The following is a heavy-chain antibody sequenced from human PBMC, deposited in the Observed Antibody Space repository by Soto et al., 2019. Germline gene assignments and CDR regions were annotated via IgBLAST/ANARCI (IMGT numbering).Heavy chain of an antibody. D-gene: IGHD3-22*01. CDR1: GGSISSGGYY. J-gene: IGHJ4*02. CDR3: ASSAYYDSSGYYHRYRLDH. V-gene: IGHV4-61*08. Sequence: SETLSLTCTVSGGSISSGGYYWSWIRQPPGKGLEWIGYMYYSGSTNYNPSLKSRVSISVDTSEKQFSLKLSSVTAADTAVYYCASSAYYDSSGYYHRYRLDHWGQGTLVTVSS. CDR2: MYYSGST.